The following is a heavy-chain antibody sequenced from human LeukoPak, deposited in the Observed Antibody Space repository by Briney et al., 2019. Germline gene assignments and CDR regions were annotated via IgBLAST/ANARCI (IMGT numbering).Heavy chain of an antibody. D-gene: IGHD3/OR15-3a*01. CDR1: GASFSGYY. Sequence: PSETLSLTCAVYGASFSGYYWSWVRQPPGKGLEWVGEINHSGSTNYNPSLKSRVTISVDTSKNQFSLKLSSVTAGDTAVYYCARVGPPFDYWGQGTLVTVSS. J-gene: IGHJ4*02. V-gene: IGHV4-34*01. CDR3: ARVGPPFDY. CDR2: INHSGST.